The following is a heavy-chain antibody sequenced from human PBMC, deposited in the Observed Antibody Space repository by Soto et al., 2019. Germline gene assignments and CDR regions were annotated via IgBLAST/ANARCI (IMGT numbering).Heavy chain of an antibody. J-gene: IGHJ4*02. CDR2: IYPDDSDT. CDR1: GYSFSNYW. D-gene: IGHD4-17*01. V-gene: IGHV5-51*01. Sequence: GESLKISCKGSGYSFSNYWIGWVRQMPGKGLEWMGIIYPDDSDTRYSPSFQGQVTISADKSISTAYLQWSSLKASDTAIYYCARLHGHNGDYANYFDYWGQGTLVTVSS. CDR3: ARLHGHNGDYANYFDY.